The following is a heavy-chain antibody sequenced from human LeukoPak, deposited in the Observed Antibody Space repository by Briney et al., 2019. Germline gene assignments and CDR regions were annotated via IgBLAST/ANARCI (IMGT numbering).Heavy chain of an antibody. CDR3: ARGLRGSGSPRRIDY. J-gene: IGHJ4*02. D-gene: IGHD3-10*01. Sequence: PSETLSLTCAVYGGSFSGYYWSWIRQPPGKGLEWIGEINHSGSTNYNPSLKSRVTISVDTSKNQFTLKLSSVTAADTAVYYCARGLRGSGSPRRIDYWGQGTLVTVSS. CDR2: INHSGST. V-gene: IGHV4-34*01. CDR1: GGSFSGYY.